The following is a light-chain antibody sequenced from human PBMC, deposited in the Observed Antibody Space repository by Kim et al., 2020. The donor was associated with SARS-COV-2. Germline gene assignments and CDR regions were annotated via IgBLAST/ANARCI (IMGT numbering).Light chain of an antibody. CDR2: GAS. J-gene: IGKJ2*01. CDR3: QQYGAWRA. Sequence: EIVMTQSPATLSVSPGERATLSCRASQSVSNSLAWYQHKPGQAPRPLIYGASTRATGIPARFSGSGSGTEFTLTISSLQSEDIAVYFCQQYGAWRAFGQGTKLEI. CDR1: QSVSNS. V-gene: IGKV3-15*01.